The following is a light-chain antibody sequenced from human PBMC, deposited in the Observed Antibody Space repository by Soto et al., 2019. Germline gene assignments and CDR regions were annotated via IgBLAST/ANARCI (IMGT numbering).Light chain of an antibody. Sequence: EIVLTQSPGTLYLSPGARATLSCRTSQSVTSSYVAWYQQRPGQAPRLVIYDASSRAAGIPDRFSGSGSGTDFTLAISGLEPEDFAVYYCQLYNSSMLTFGQGTKVAIK. J-gene: IGKJ1*01. CDR3: QLYNSSMLT. CDR1: QSVTSSY. V-gene: IGKV3-20*01. CDR2: DAS.